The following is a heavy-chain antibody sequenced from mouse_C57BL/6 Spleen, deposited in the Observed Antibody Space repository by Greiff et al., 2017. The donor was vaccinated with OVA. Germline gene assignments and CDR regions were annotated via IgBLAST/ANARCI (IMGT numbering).Heavy chain of an antibody. J-gene: IGHJ4*01. V-gene: IGHV1-61*01. Sequence: QVQLQQPGAELVRPGSSVKLSCKASGYTFTSYRMDWVKQRPGQGLEWIGNIYPSDSETHYNQKFKDKATLTVDKSSSTAYMQLSSLTSEDSAVYYCARFRLYAMDYWGQGTSVTVSS. CDR2: IYPSDSET. CDR1: GYTFTSYR. CDR3: ARFRLYAMDY.